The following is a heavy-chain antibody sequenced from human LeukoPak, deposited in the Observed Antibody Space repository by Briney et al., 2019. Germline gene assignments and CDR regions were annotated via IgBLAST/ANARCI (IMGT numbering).Heavy chain of an antibody. D-gene: IGHD1-20*01. J-gene: IGHJ4*02. CDR2: ISSGSRTI. CDR1: GFAFSSYS. CDR3: VRESITGHRDFDY. Sequence: GGSLRLSCAASGFAFSSYSMNWVRQAPGRGLEWNSYISSGSRTIYYADSVEGRFTIFRDNGKNSLYLLLNNLRADDTAVYFCVRESITGHRDFDYWGQGTLITVSS. V-gene: IGHV3-48*01.